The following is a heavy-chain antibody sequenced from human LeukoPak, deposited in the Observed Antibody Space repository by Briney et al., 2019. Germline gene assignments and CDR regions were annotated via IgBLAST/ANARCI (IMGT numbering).Heavy chain of an antibody. CDR2: IYYSGTT. V-gene: IGHV4-59*01. CDR3: ARVLRPMASQYDFDY. J-gene: IGHJ4*02. D-gene: IGHD3-10*01. CDR1: GASINTYY. Sequence: PSETLSLTCTVSGASINTYYWSWIRQPPGKGLEWIGYIYYSGTTSYNPSLKTRVTISIDTSKNQFSLKLSSVTAADTAVYYCARVLRPMASQYDFDYWGQGTLVTVSS.